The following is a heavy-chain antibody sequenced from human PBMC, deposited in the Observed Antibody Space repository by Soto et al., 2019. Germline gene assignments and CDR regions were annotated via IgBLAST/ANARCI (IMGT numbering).Heavy chain of an antibody. CDR1: GFTFSSYA. Sequence: QVQLVESGGGVVQPGRSLRLSCAASGFTFSSYAMHWVRQAPGKGLEWVAVISYDGSNNYYADSVKGRFTISRDNSKNTLDLQMNSLRAEDTAVYYCARVKTGGSGYYHSTLDYWGQGTMVTVSS. CDR3: ARVKTGGSGYYHSTLDY. D-gene: IGHD3-3*01. V-gene: IGHV3-30-3*01. CDR2: ISYDGSNN. J-gene: IGHJ4*02.